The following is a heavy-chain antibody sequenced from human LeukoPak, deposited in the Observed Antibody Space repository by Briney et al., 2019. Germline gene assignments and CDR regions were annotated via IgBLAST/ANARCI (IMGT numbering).Heavy chain of an antibody. J-gene: IGHJ4*02. CDR2: IYSSGST. CDR3: ARHGSTWSAFND. V-gene: IGHV4-39*01. CDR1: GGSISNTNDY. D-gene: IGHD6-13*01. Sequence: SETLSLTYTVSGGSISNTNDYWTWIRQPPGKGLEWIGTIYSSGSTYYNPSLKSRVTMSLDPSKNQFSLKLNSVTAADTALYYFARHGSTWSAFNDWGQGTLVTVSS.